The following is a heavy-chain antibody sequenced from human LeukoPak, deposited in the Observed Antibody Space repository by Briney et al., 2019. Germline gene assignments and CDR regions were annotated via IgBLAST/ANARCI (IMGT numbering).Heavy chain of an antibody. CDR2: MYSGGTT. CDR3: ARDKAWDDSRGSHSHAFDI. V-gene: IGHV4-59*01. CDR1: DGSINGYY. D-gene: IGHD3-22*01. J-gene: IGHJ3*02. Sequence: KTSETLSLTCTVSDGSINGYYWSWIQQPPGKGLDWIGYMYSGGTTNYSPSLKSRVTILEDTSKSQFSLKLTSVTAADTAVYYCARDKAWDDSRGSHSHAFDIWGQGTMVTVSS.